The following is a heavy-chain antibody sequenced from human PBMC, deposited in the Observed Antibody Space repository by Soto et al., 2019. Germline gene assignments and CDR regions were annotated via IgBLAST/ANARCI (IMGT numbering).Heavy chain of an antibody. CDR2: IKQDGSEK. Sequence: PGGSLRLSCAASGFTFSSYWMSWVRQAPGKGLEWVANIKQDGSEKYYVDSVKGRFTISRDNAKNSLYPQMNSLRAEDTAVYYCARDAWKDGYNPPRFDYWGQGTLVTVSS. V-gene: IGHV3-7*01. D-gene: IGHD5-12*01. CDR1: GFTFSSYW. J-gene: IGHJ4*02. CDR3: ARDAWKDGYNPPRFDY.